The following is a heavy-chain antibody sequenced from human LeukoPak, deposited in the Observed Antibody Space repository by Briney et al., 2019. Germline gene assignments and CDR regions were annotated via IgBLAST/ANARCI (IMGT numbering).Heavy chain of an antibody. CDR3: AKGAGGVGSGIAGGLGY. Sequence: ASVKVSCKASGYTFTSYYMHWVRQAPGQGLEWMGIINPSGGSTSYAQKFQGRVTMTRDTSTSTVYMELSSLRSEDTAVYYCAKGAGGVGSGIAGGLGYWGQGTLVTVSS. D-gene: IGHD6-13*01. V-gene: IGHV1-46*01. CDR1: GYTFTSYY. J-gene: IGHJ4*02. CDR2: INPSGGST.